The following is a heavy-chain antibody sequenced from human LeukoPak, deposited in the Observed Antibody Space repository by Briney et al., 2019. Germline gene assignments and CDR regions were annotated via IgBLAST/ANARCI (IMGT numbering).Heavy chain of an antibody. D-gene: IGHD2-21*01. CDR2: TYYRSKWYY. V-gene: IGHV6-1*01. CDR3: ARSGGDLDY. CDR1: GDSVSSNEAA. J-gene: IGHJ4*02. Sequence: SQTLSLTCAISGDSVSSNEAAWNWIRQSPSRGLEWLGRTYYRSKWYYGYAASVKGRITINPDTSRNQLSLQLNSVTPEDTAVYYCARSGGDLDYWGQGSLVTVSS.